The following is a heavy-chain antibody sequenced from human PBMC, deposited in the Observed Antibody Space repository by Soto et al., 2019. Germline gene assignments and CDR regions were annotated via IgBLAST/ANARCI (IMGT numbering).Heavy chain of an antibody. CDR2: IDPSDSYT. J-gene: IGHJ5*02. Sequence: PGESLKIACKRSGYNFNTRLINWSLQMPGKGLEWMGSIDPSDSYTIYSPSFQGHVTISADKSISTAYLQWRSLRASDTAMYYCARQYSSTPGWFDPWGQGTLVTVSS. V-gene: IGHV5-10-1*01. D-gene: IGHD6-13*01. CDR3: ARQYSSTPGWFDP. CDR1: GYNFNTRL.